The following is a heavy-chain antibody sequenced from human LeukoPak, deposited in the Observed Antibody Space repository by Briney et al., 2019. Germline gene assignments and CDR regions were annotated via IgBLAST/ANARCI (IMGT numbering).Heavy chain of an antibody. CDR3: AKDEVTSGGGLAS. D-gene: IGHD2-21*02. CDR2: MYTGGTT. V-gene: IGHV3-53*01. J-gene: IGHJ4*02. CDR1: GFTVSGTH. Sequence: GGSLRLSCAASGFTVSGTHMSWVRQAPGKGLEWVSAMYTGGTTYYADSVKGRFTISRDNSKNTLYLHMNSLRAEDTAVYYCAKDEVTSGGGLASWGQGTLVTVSS.